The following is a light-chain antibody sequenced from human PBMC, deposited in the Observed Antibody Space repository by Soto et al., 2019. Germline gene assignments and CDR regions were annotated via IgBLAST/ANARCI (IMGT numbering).Light chain of an antibody. J-gene: IGLJ3*02. Sequence: QSALAQSPSASGSPGQAVTISCTGSSSDIGAYNYVSWYQQYPGKAPKLIIYEVNKRPSGVPNRFSGSKSGNTASLTVSGLQADDESYYYCAAHAGSNTWVFGGGTKLTVL. CDR1: SSDIGAYNY. CDR3: AAHAGSNTWV. CDR2: EVN. V-gene: IGLV2-8*01.